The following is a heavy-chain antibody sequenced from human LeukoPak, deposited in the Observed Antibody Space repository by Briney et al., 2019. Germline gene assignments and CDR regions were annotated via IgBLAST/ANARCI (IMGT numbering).Heavy chain of an antibody. CDR1: GGPFSGYY. V-gene: IGHV4-34*01. CDR3: ARGAIITIFGVARPFDY. J-gene: IGHJ4*02. CDR2: INHSGST. Sequence: SETLSLTCALYGGPFSGYYWRWIRQPPGRGLVWIGEINHSGSTDYNPSLRSRVTISVDTSKNLFSLKLSSVTAADTAVYYCARGAIITIFGVARPFDYWGQGTLVTVSS. D-gene: IGHD3-3*01.